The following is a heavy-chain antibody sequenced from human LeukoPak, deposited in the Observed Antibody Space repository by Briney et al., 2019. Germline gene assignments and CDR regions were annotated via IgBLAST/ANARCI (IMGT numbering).Heavy chain of an antibody. D-gene: IGHD3-9*01. J-gene: IGHJ4*02. CDR2: IYHSGST. V-gene: IGHV4-4*02. Sequence: SETLSLTCAVSGGSISSRNWWSWVRQPPGKGLEWIGEIYHSGSTNYNPSLKSRVTISVDKSKNQFSLKLSSVTAADTAVYYCARGVADILTGSTTFDYWGQGTLVTVSS. CDR1: GGSISSRNW. CDR3: ARGVADILTGSTTFDY.